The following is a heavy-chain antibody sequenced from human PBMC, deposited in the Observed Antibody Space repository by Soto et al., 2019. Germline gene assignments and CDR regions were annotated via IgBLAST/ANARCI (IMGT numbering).Heavy chain of an antibody. D-gene: IGHD2-2*01. CDR1: GFTFSSYA. CDR3: AKADIVVVPAATHFDY. V-gene: IGHV3-23*01. Sequence: EVQLLESGGGLVQPGGSLRLSCAASGFTFSSYAMSWVRQAPGKGLEWVSAISGSGGSTYYADSVKGRFTISRDNSKNXLHLQMNSLRAEDTAVYYCAKADIVVVPAATHFDYWGQGTLVTVSS. J-gene: IGHJ4*02. CDR2: ISGSGGST.